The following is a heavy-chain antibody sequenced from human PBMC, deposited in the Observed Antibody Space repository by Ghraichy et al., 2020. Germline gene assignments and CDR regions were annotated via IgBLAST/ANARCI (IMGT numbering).Heavy chain of an antibody. J-gene: IGHJ6*04. Sequence: GESLNISCAASGFTFSSYCMHWVRQVPGKGLEWVAVISYDGSNKYYTDSVKGRFTISRDNSKNTLYLQMNSLRAEDTAVYYCAKVPRLFRSDYYYGMDFWGKGTTVTVSS. CDR2: ISYDGSNK. V-gene: IGHV3-30*18. CDR1: GFTFSSYC. D-gene: IGHD6-25*01. CDR3: AKVPRLFRSDYYYGMDF.